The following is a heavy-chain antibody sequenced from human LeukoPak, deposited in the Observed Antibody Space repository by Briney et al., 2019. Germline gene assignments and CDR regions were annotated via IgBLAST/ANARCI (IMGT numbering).Heavy chain of an antibody. CDR2: INHSGST. D-gene: IGHD2/OR15-2a*01. Sequence: SETLSLTCAVYGGSFSGYYWSWIRQPPGKGLEWIGEINHSGSTNYSPSLKRRVTISVDTSKNQFSLKLSSVTAADTAVYYCASDPFLDAFDIWGQGTMVTVSS. J-gene: IGHJ3*02. V-gene: IGHV4-34*01. CDR3: ASDPFLDAFDI. CDR1: GGSFSGYY.